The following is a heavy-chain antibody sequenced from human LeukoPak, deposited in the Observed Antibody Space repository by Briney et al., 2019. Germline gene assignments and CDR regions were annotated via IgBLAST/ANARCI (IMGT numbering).Heavy chain of an antibody. D-gene: IGHD6-6*01. Sequence: PSETLSLTCAVYGGSFSGYYWSWIRQPPGKGLEWIGEINHSGSTNYNPSLKSRVTISVDTSKNQFSLKLSSVTAADTAVYYCAGQLRPTYYYYGMDVWGQGTTVTVSS. V-gene: IGHV4-34*01. J-gene: IGHJ6*02. CDR2: INHSGST. CDR3: AGQLRPTYYYYGMDV. CDR1: GGSFSGYY.